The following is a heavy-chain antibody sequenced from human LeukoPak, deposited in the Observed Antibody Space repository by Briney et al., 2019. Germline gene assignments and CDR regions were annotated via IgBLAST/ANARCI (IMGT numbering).Heavy chain of an antibody. D-gene: IGHD4-17*01. J-gene: IGHJ4*02. V-gene: IGHV3-30-3*01. CDR2: ISYDGSNK. Sequence: GGSLRLSCAASGFTFSSYAMHWVRQAPGKGLEWVAVISYDGSNKYYADSVKGRFTISRDNSKNTLYLQMISLRAEDTAVYYCETYGDDHDYWGQGTLVTVSS. CDR1: GFTFSSYA. CDR3: ETYGDDHDY.